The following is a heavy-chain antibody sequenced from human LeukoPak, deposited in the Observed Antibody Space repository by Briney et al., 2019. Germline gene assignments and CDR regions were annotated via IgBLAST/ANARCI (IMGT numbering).Heavy chain of an antibody. V-gene: IGHV4-30-2*01. J-gene: IGHJ3*02. CDR2: IYHSGST. Sequence: PSETLSLTCAVSGGSISSGGYSWSWIRQPPGKGLEWIGYIYHSGSTYYNPSLKSRVTISVDRSKNQFSLKLSSVTAADTAVYYCARVGGYSGPDAFDIWGQGTMVTVSS. CDR1: GGSISSGGYS. CDR3: ARVGGYSGPDAFDI. D-gene: IGHD5-12*01.